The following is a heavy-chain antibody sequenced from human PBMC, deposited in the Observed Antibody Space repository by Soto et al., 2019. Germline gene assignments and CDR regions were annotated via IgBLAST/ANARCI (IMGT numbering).Heavy chain of an antibody. Sequence: QVQLQQWGAGLLKPSETLSLTCAVYGGFVSSGSYYWSWIRQPPGKGLEWIGEMSHSGGTHFNPYRKSRVTISVDASKNQFSLKMRSVTAADPALYYCARVERGTATTVVDAFDIWGPGTMVTVSS. V-gene: IGHV4-34*01. CDR2: MSHSGGT. CDR3: ARVERGTATTVVDAFDI. D-gene: IGHD1-1*01. CDR1: GGFVSSGSYY. J-gene: IGHJ3*02.